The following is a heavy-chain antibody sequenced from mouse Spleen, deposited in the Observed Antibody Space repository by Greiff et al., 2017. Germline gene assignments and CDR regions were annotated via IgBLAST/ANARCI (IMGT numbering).Heavy chain of an antibody. CDR2: INPSTGGT. CDR1: GYSFTGYY. Sequence: EVQLQQSGPELVKPGASVKISCKASGYSFTGYYMNWVKQSPEKSLEWIGEINPSTGGTTYNQKFKAKATLTVDKSSSTAYMQLKSLTSEDSAVYYCARRRDPYYYAMDYWGQGTSVTVSS. V-gene: IGHV1-42*01. J-gene: IGHJ4*01. D-gene: IGHD3-3*01. CDR3: ARRRDPYYYAMDY.